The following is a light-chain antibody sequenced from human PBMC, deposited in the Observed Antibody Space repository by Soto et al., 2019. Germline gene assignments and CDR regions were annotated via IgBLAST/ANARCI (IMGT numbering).Light chain of an antibody. V-gene: IGKV1-5*01. CDR2: DAS. CDR1: QSIITW. J-gene: IGKJ4*01. CDR3: QQYHISPLT. Sequence: DIQMTQSPSTLPASVGDRVTITCRASQSIITWLAWFQQAPGKAPKILISDASSLKSGVPSRFSGSGSGTEFTLTIGSLQPDDFATYYCQQYHISPLTFGGGTKVEI.